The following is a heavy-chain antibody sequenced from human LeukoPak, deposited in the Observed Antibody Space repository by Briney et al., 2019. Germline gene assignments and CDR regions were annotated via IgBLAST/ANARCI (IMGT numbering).Heavy chain of an antibody. V-gene: IGHV3-66*01. J-gene: IGHJ4*02. CDR1: GLTVSSNY. Sequence: PGGSLRLSCAASGLTVSSNYMSWVRQAPGKGLEWVSVTYSGGSTYYADPVKGRFTISRDNSKNTLHLLMNSLRAEDTALYYCAGPMLRGLTPFDYWGQGTLVTVSS. CDR3: AGPMLRGLTPFDY. D-gene: IGHD3-10*01. CDR2: TYSGGST.